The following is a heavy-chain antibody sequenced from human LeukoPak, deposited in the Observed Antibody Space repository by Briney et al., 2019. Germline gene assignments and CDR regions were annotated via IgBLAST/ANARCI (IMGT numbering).Heavy chain of an antibody. CDR3: ARGRVAVAGTLVRGWFDP. D-gene: IGHD6-19*01. V-gene: IGHV4-34*01. Sequence: KPSETLSLTCAVYGGSFSGYYWSWIRQPPGKGLEWIGEINHSGSTNYTPSLKSRVTISVDTSKNQFSLKLSSVTAADTAVYYCARGRVAVAGTLVRGWFDPWGQGTLVTVSS. CDR1: GGSFSGYY. CDR2: INHSGST. J-gene: IGHJ5*02.